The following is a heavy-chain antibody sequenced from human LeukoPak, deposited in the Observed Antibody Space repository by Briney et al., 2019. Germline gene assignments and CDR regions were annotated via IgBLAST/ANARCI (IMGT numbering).Heavy chain of an antibody. CDR2: IYHSGST. V-gene: IGHV4-39*01. D-gene: IGHD1-26*01. CDR1: GGSISSSTYY. CDR3: ARLSCSGNYFLYGMDV. Sequence: SETLSLTCTVSGGSISSSTYYWGWIRQPPGKGLEWIGSIYHSGSTHYNPSLKSRVTISVDTSKNQFSLNLSSVTAADTAVYYCARLSCSGNYFLYGMDVWGQGTTVTVSS. J-gene: IGHJ6*02.